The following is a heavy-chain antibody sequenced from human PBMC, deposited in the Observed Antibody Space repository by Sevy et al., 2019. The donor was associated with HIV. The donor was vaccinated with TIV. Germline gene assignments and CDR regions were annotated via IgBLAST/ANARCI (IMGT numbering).Heavy chain of an antibody. J-gene: IGHJ4*02. D-gene: IGHD6-13*01. Sequence: GGSLRLSCAGSGFTFSSYWMTWVRQAPATGLEWVANIKQDGSMKYYVNSVKGRFTISRDNAKNSVYLQMNSLRAEDTAIYYCARSIAAIGPDYCGQGTLITVSS. CDR1: GFTFSSYW. CDR3: ARSIAAIGPDY. V-gene: IGHV3-7*01. CDR2: IKQDGSMK.